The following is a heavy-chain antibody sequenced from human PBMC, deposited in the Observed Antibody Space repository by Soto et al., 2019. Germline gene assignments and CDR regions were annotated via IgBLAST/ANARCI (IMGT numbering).Heavy chain of an antibody. CDR2: ISAYNGNT. Sequence: ASVKVSCKASGYTFTKYGISWVRQAPGQGLEWMGWISAYNGNTNYAQKVQGRVIMTTDTSTGTAYMELRSLRSDDTAVYYCARVRVTNYYGSGTYYKAIEWFDPWGQGTLVTVSS. CDR1: GYTFTKYG. V-gene: IGHV1-18*01. D-gene: IGHD3-10*01. J-gene: IGHJ5*02. CDR3: ARVRVTNYYGSGTYYKAIEWFDP.